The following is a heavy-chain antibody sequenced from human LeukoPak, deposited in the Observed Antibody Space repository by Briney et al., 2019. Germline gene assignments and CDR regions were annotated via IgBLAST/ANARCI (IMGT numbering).Heavy chain of an antibody. Sequence: SETLSLTCTVSGGSISSSSYYWGWIRQPPGKGLEWIGSIYYSGSTYYNPSPKSRVTISVDTSKNQFSLKLSSVTAADTAVYYCARVPYYYDSSGYLHWFDPWGQGTLVTVSS. D-gene: IGHD3-22*01. J-gene: IGHJ5*02. CDR2: IYYSGST. CDR3: ARVPYYYDSSGYLHWFDP. V-gene: IGHV4-39*07. CDR1: GGSISSSSYY.